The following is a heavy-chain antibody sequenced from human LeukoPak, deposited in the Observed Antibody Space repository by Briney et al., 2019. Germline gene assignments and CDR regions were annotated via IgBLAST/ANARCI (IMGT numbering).Heavy chain of an antibody. Sequence: GGSLRLSCAASGFTLISYSMNWVRQAPGKGLEWVSFISSSSYIYYADSVKGRFTISRDNAKNSLYLQMNSLRAEDTAVYYCARDLWHIARYGHYMDVWGKGTTVTISS. CDR2: ISSSSYI. V-gene: IGHV3-21*01. CDR3: ARDLWHIARYGHYMDV. D-gene: IGHD2-21*01. J-gene: IGHJ6*03. CDR1: GFTLISYS.